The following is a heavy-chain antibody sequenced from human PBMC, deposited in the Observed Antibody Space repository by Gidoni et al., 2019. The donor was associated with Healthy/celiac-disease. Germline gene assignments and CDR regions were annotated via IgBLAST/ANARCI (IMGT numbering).Heavy chain of an antibody. CDR1: GGSLSSYY. V-gene: IGHV4-59*08. Sequence: QVQLQESGPGLVKPSETLSLTCTVSGGSLSSYYWSWIRQPPGKGLEWIGYIYNSGTTNYNPPLKSRVTISVDTSKNQFSLKLSSVTAADTAVYYCARLCSSTSCYEGAFDIWGQGTMVTVSS. CDR2: IYNSGTT. D-gene: IGHD2-2*01. CDR3: ARLCSSTSCYEGAFDI. J-gene: IGHJ3*02.